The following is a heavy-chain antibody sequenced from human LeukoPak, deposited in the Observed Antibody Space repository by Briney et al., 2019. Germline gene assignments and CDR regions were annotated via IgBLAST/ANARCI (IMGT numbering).Heavy chain of an antibody. CDR3: ARYTSPSKFDY. V-gene: IGHV1-2*02. J-gene: IGHJ4*02. Sequence: GASVKVSCKASGYTFTGSYIHWLRQAPGQGLEWMGWINPNTGATNYAQKFQGRVTMTRDTSVSTAYMELNRLKSDDTAMLYCARYTSPSKFDYWGQGTLVTVSS. CDR2: INPNTGAT. CDR1: GYTFTGSY. D-gene: IGHD2-2*01.